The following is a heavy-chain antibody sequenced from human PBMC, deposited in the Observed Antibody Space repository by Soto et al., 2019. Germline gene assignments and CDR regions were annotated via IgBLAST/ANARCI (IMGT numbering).Heavy chain of an antibody. CDR2: ISSSSSYI. CDR1: GFTFSSYS. V-gene: IGHV3-21*01. J-gene: IGHJ4*02. D-gene: IGHD7-27*01. CDR3: AREKLTGDFRFFDY. Sequence: ESGGGLVKPGGSLRLSCAASGFTFSSYSMNWVRQAPGKGLEWVSSISSSSSYIYYADSVKGRFTISRDNAKNSLYLQMNSLRAEDTAVYYCAREKLTGDFRFFDYWGQGTLVTVSS.